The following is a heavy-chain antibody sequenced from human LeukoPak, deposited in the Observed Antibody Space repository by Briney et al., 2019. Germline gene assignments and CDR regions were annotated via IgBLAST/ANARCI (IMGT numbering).Heavy chain of an antibody. J-gene: IGHJ6*03. CDR2: IYTSGST. V-gene: IGHV4-4*07. D-gene: IGHD6-19*01. CDR3: ARDQKYSSGWYRDYYYYYMDV. Sequence: PSETLSLTCTVSGGSISSYYWSWIRQPAGKGLEWIGRIYTSGSTNYNPSLKSRVTMSVDTSKNQFSLKLSSVTAADTAVYYCARDQKYSSGWYRDYYYYYMDVWGKGTTVTISS. CDR1: GGSISSYY.